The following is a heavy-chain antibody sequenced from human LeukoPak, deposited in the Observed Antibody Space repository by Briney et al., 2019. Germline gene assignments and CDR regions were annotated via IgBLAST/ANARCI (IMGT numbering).Heavy chain of an antibody. CDR3: TRGSIAYYYMDV. CDR2: IYYSGST. Sequence: PSETLSLTCAVYGGSFSGYYWSWIRQPPGKGLEWIGSIYYSGSTYYNPSLKSRVTISVDTSKNQFSLKLSSVTAADTAVYYCTRGSIAYYYMDVWGKGTTGTISS. D-gene: IGHD3-22*01. CDR1: GGSFSGYY. J-gene: IGHJ6*03. V-gene: IGHV4-34*01.